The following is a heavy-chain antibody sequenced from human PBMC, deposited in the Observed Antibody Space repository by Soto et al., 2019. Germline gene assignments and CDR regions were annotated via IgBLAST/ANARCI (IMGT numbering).Heavy chain of an antibody. J-gene: IGHJ5*02. CDR3: ARVETYYDILTGYYNPRWFDP. V-gene: IGHV4-31*03. CDR1: GGSISSGGYY. Sequence: PSETLSLTCTVSGGSISSGGYYWSWIRQHPGKGLEWIGYIYYSGSTYYNPSLKSRVTISVDTSKNQFSLKLSSVTAADTAVYYCARVETYYDILTGYYNPRWFDPWGQGTLVTVSS. D-gene: IGHD3-9*01. CDR2: IYYSGST.